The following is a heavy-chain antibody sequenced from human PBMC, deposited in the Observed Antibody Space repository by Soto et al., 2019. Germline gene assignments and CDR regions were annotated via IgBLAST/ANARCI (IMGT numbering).Heavy chain of an antibody. Sequence: SVKVSCKASGGTFSSYAISWVRQAPGQGLEWMGGIIPIFGTANYAQKFQGRVTITADESTSTAYMELSSLRSEDTAVYYCGREGGYSYGSTPFDYWGQGTLVTVSS. V-gene: IGHV1-69*13. CDR3: GREGGYSYGSTPFDY. CDR1: GGTFSSYA. CDR2: IIPIFGTA. J-gene: IGHJ4*02. D-gene: IGHD5-18*01.